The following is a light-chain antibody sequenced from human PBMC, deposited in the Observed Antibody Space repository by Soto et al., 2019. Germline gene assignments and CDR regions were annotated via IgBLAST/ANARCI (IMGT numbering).Light chain of an antibody. CDR2: YDD. CDR3: AVWDDSLNGVV. V-gene: IGLV1-36*01. Sequence: QSALTQPPSVSGAPRQTVTISCSGSSSNIGNNAVNWYQQLPRQAPKLLIYYDDMLPAGVSDRFSGSRSATSASLAISGLQSDDEADYYCAVWDDSLNGVVFGGGTKLTVL. J-gene: IGLJ2*01. CDR1: SSNIGNNA.